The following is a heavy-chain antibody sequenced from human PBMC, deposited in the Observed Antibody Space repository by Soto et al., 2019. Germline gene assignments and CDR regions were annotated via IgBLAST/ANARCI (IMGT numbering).Heavy chain of an antibody. J-gene: IGHJ4*02. D-gene: IGHD6-19*01. CDR2: TRNKVNSYTT. V-gene: IGHV3-72*01. Sequence: DVPLVESGGGLVQPGGSLRLSCAVSGFTFSDYYMDWVRQAPGKGLEWVGRTRNKVNSYTTEYAASVKGRFIVSRDDLKNSLYLQMNSLNTEDTAVYYCVRFSYSSAWNPDYWGQGTLVTVSS. CDR1: GFTFSDYY. CDR3: VRFSYSSAWNPDY.